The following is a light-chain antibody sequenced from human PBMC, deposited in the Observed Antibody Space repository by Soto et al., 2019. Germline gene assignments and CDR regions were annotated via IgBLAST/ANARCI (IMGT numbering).Light chain of an antibody. J-gene: IGLJ3*02. V-gene: IGLV2-8*01. CDR1: SSDVGAYNY. CDR2: EVT. Sequence: QSVLTQPPSASGSPGQSVTISCTGTSSDVGAYNYVSWYQQHPNKAPKLIIYEVTKQPSGVPDRFSVSKSGNTASLPVSGLQAEDEADYYCSSYGGSNNWVFGGGTQLTVL. CDR3: SSYGGSNNWV.